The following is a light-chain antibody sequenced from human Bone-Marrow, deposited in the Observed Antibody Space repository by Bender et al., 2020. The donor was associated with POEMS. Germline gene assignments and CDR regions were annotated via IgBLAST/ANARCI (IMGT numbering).Light chain of an antibody. CDR2: DVT. Sequence: QSALTQPASVSGSPGQSITISCSGSSRDVGGYDSVSWYQQHPGNAPKLLIYDVTERPSGVPGRFSGSRSGNTASLTVSGLQAEDEADYYCSSFGGSDNLVFGGGTRLTVL. V-gene: IGLV2-8*01. CDR1: SRDVGGYDS. J-gene: IGLJ2*01. CDR3: SSFGGSDNLV.